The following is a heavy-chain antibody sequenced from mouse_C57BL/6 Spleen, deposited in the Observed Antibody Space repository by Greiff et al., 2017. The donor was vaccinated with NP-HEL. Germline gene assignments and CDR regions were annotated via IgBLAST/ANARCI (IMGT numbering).Heavy chain of an antibody. CDR2: IWSGGST. D-gene: IGHD1-1*01. CDR3: ARSLITTVVATEGYFDV. CDR1: GFSLTSYG. J-gene: IGHJ1*03. Sequence: VQLQQSGPGLVQPSQSLSITCTVSGFSLTSYGVHWVRQSPGKGLEWLGVIWSGGSTDYNAAFISRLSISKDNSKSQVFFKMNSLQADDTAIYYCARSLITTVVATEGYFDVWGTGTTVTVSS. V-gene: IGHV2-2*01.